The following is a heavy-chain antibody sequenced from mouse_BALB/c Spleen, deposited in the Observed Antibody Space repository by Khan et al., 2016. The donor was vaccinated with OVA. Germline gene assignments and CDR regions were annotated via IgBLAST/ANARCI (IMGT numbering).Heavy chain of an antibody. CDR2: IAPGSGST. D-gene: IGHD1-1*01. CDR3: ARSNYYGSSLYAMDY. J-gene: IGHJ4*01. CDR1: GYTFTSYW. V-gene: IGHV1S41*01. Sequence: DLVKPGASVKLSCKASGYTFTSYWINWIKQRPGQGLECIGRIAPGSGSTYYNEMFKGTATLPVDTSSSTAYIQLSSLSSEDSAVYFCARSNYYGSSLYAMDYWGQGTSVTVSS.